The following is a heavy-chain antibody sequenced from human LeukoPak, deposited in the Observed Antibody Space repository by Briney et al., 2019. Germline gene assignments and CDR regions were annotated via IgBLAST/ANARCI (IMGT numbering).Heavy chain of an antibody. CDR1: GDSISSDIW. D-gene: IGHD6-19*01. J-gene: IGHJ4*02. CDR2: IHHSGGI. V-gene: IGHV4-4*02. CDR3: ARVSVATKTWDY. Sequence: SETLSLTCAVSGDSISSDIWWNWVRQPPGKGLEWVGEIHHSGGIYYNPSLKSRVTISVDKSKNQFSLKLSSVTAADTAVYYCARVSVATKTWDYWGQGTLVTVSS.